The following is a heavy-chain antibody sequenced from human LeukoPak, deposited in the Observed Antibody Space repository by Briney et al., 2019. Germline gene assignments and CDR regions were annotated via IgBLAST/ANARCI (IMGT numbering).Heavy chain of an antibody. V-gene: IGHV3-30*03. Sequence: PGGSLRLSCAASGFTFSSYGMHWVRQAPGKGLEWVAVISYDGSNKYYADSVKGRFTISRDNSKNTLYLQMNSLRAEDTAVYYCARIGYSSSSTDYWGQGTLVTVSS. J-gene: IGHJ4*02. CDR3: ARIGYSSSSTDY. CDR2: ISYDGSNK. CDR1: GFTFSSYG. D-gene: IGHD6-6*01.